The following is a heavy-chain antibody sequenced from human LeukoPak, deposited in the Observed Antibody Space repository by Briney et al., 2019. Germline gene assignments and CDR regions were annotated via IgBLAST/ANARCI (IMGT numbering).Heavy chain of an antibody. CDR2: ISYDGSNK. D-gene: IGHD2-2*01. Sequence: PGGSLRLSCAASGFTFSSYAMHWVRQAPGKGLEWVAVISYDGSNKYYADSVKGRFTISRDNSKNTLYLQMNSLRAEDTAVYYCARVDIVVVPAAIGDYWGQGTLVTVSS. CDR3: ARVDIVVVPAAIGDY. J-gene: IGHJ4*02. CDR1: GFTFSSYA. V-gene: IGHV3-30-3*01.